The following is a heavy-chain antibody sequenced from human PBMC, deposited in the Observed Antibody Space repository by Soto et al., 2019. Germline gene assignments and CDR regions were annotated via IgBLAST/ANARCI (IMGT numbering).Heavy chain of an antibody. J-gene: IGHJ3*02. D-gene: IGHD2-15*01. V-gene: IGHV1-69*13. Sequence: SVKVSCKASGGTSSSYAISWVRQAPGQGLEWMGGIIPIFGTANYAQKFQGRVTITADESTSTAYMELSSLRSEDTAVYYCERDSAYCSGGSCYSTRKAFDIWGQGTMVTVSS. CDR2: IIPIFGTA. CDR3: ERDSAYCSGGSCYSTRKAFDI. CDR1: GGTSSSYA.